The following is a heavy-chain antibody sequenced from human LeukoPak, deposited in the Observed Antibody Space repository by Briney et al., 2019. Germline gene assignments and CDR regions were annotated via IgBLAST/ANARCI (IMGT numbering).Heavy chain of an antibody. CDR2: ISYDGSNK. CDR1: GFTFSSYA. CDR3: ARDPAGYSYYYYYGMDV. Sequence: GGSLRLSCAASGFTFSSYAMHWVRQAPGKGLGWVAVISYDGSNKYYADSVKGRFTISRDNSKNTLYLQMNSLRAEDTAVYYCARDPAGYSYYYYYGMDVWGQGTTVTVSS. D-gene: IGHD3-9*01. J-gene: IGHJ6*02. V-gene: IGHV3-30-3*01.